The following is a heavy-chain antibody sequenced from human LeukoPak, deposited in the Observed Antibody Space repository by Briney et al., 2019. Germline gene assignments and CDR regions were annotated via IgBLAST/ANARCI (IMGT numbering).Heavy chain of an antibody. J-gene: IGHJ5*02. CDR3: TRDQNVRGVAAGMEGWFDP. CDR1: GDTFSNFV. Sequence: ASVKVSCKTSGDTFSNFVISWVRQAPGQGLEWMARIIPKFDLTKIAQKFEGRVTITADTSTSTVSLELSNVRPDDTAIYYCTRDQNVRGVAAGMEGWFDPWGQGTLVTVSS. CDR2: IIPKFDLT. D-gene: IGHD1-1*01. V-gene: IGHV1-69*04.